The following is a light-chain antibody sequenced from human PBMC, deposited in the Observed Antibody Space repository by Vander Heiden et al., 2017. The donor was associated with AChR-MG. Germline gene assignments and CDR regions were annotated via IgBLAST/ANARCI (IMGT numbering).Light chain of an antibody. CDR3: QQYANVPRT. V-gene: IGKV1-33*01. CDR2: DVT. J-gene: IGKJ2*01. Sequence: DIQMPQSPSSFSASVGDRVNITCQASQDITKYLNWYQQKPGKAPKLLIYDVTNLETGVPSRFSGGGSGTDFTFTISSLQPEDIATYYCQQYANVPRTFGQGTKLDIK. CDR1: QDITKY.